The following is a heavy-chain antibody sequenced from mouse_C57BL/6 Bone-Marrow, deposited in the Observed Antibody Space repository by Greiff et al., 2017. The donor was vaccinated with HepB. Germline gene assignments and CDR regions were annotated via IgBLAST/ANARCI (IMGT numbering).Heavy chain of an antibody. CDR3: ARPLIYYDYPYAMDY. CDR1: GIDFSRYW. V-gene: IGHV4-1*01. Sequence: DVKLQESGGGLVQPGGSLKLSCAASGIDFSRYWMSWVRRAPGKGLEWIGEINPDSSTINYAPSLKDKFIISRDNAKNTLYLQMSKVRSEDTALYYCARPLIYYDYPYAMDYWGQGTSVTVSS. D-gene: IGHD2-4*01. J-gene: IGHJ4*01. CDR2: INPDSSTI.